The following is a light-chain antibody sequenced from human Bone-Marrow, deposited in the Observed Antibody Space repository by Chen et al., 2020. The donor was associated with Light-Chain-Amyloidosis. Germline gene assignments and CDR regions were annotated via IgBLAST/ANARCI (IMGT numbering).Light chain of an antibody. V-gene: IGLV2-14*01. J-gene: IGLJ1*01. CDR2: EVT. Sequence: QSALTQPASVSGPPGHSITISCTGTSSDVGGDNHVSWYQQHPDNAPKLMIYEVTNRPSWVPDRFSGSKSDNTASLTISGLQTEDEADYFCSSYTITNTLVFGSGTRVTVL. CDR3: SSYTITNTLV. CDR1: SSDVGGDNH.